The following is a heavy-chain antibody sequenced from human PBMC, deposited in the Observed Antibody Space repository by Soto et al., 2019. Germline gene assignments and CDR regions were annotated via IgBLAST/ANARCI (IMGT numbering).Heavy chain of an antibody. D-gene: IGHD2-21*02. V-gene: IGHV1-18*04. CDR1: GYTFTSYG. CDR3: ASHTYCGGDCYRPYYYGMDV. CDR2: ISAYNGNT. Sequence: SVKVSFKASGYTFTSYGISWVRQAPGQGLEWMGWISAYNGNTNYAQKLQGRVTMTTDTSTSTAYMELRSLRSDDTAVYYCASHTYCGGDCYRPYYYGMDVWGQGTTVTVSS. J-gene: IGHJ6*02.